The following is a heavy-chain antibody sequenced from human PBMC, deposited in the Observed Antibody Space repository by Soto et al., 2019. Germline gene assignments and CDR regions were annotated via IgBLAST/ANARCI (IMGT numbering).Heavy chain of an antibody. J-gene: IGHJ4*02. D-gene: IGHD3-16*02. CDR3: AREEISGSYLYY. CDR2: IRSNTNVE. Sequence: EVQLVESGGGLVQPGGSLRLSCAASGFTFSSYSMNWVRQAPGKGLEWISYIRSNTNVEYYADSVKGRFTISRDDAKNSLFLQMNSLRDEDTAVYYCAREEISGSYLYYWGQGTRVTVS. CDR1: GFTFSSYS. V-gene: IGHV3-48*02.